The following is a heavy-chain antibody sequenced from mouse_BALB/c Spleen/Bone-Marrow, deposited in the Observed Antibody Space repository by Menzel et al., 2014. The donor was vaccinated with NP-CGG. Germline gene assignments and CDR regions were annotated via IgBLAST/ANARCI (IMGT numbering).Heavy chain of an antibody. CDR3: ARHGITRLLDY. CDR2: IISGGSYT. V-gene: IGHV5-9-1*01. CDR1: GFTFSSYA. Sequence: EVMLVESGGGLVKPGGSLKLSWAASGFTFSSYAMSWVRQTPGRRLEWVATIISGGSYTYYPDRVKGRFIISRDNAKNTLYLQMSSLGSEDTAMYYCARHGITRLLDYWGQGTTLTGSS. J-gene: IGHJ2*01. D-gene: IGHD2-4*01.